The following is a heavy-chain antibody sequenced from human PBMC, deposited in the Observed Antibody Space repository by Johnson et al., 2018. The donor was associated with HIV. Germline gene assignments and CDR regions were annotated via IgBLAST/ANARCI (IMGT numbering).Heavy chain of an antibody. CDR3: AKVSLYSKVSGSPFDAFDI. V-gene: IGHV3-23*04. CDR2: ISGSGGST. J-gene: IGHJ3*02. Sequence: VQLVESGGGLVQPGGSLRLSCAASGFTFSSYAMSWVRQAPGKGLEWVSAISGSGGSTYYADSVKGRFTISRDNSKNTLYLQMNSLRAEDTAVYYCAKVSLYSKVSGSPFDAFDISGQGTMVTVSS. D-gene: IGHD4-11*01. CDR1: GFTFSSYA.